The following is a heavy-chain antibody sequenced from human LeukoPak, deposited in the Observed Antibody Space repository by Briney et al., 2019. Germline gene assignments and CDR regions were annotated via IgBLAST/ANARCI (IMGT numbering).Heavy chain of an antibody. J-gene: IGHJ6*02. CDR3: GIGITAPYGLDV. CDR2: INPNGGST. CDR1: GYTFTSYY. Sequence: ASVKVSCKASGYTFTSYYMHWVRQAPGQGLEWMGIINPNGGSTSYAQKFQGRVTMTRDTSTSTVYMEVSSLRSEDTAVYYCGIGITAPYGLDVWGQGTTVTVSS. D-gene: IGHD6-25*01. V-gene: IGHV1-46*01.